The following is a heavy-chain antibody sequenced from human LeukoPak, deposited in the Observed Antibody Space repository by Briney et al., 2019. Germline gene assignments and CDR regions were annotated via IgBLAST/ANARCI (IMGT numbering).Heavy chain of an antibody. J-gene: IGHJ4*02. CDR1: GFTFSSYA. V-gene: IGHV3-23*01. D-gene: IGHD3-22*01. CDR3: AKDEGDSSGYFDY. CDR2: ISGSGDTT. Sequence: PGGSLRLSCAASGFTFSSYAMSWVRQAPGKGLEWVSSISGSGDTTYYADSVKGRFTISRDNSKNTLYLQMNSLRAEDTAVYYCAKDEGDSSGYFDYWGQGTLVTVSS.